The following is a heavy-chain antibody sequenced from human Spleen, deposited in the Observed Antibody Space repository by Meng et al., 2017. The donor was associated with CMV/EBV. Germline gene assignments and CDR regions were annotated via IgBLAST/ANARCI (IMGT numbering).Heavy chain of an antibody. J-gene: IGHJ4*02. CDR2: INKDGTAK. D-gene: IGHD6-19*01. CDR3: ARVAGQWLAFES. CDR1: GFTFTSFW. Sequence: GESLKISCAASGFTFTSFWMSWVRQAPGKGLEWVANINKDGTAKYYVDSVKGRFTISRDNAKTSLYLQMNSLRVEDTALYYCARVAGQWLAFESWGQGTLVTVSS. V-gene: IGHV3-7*03.